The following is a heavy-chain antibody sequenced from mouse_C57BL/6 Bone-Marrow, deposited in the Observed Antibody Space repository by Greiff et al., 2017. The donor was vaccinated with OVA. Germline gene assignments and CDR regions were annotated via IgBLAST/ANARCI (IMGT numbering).Heavy chain of an antibody. D-gene: IGHD2-2*01. Sequence: QVQLQQSGAELVRPGASVKLSCKASGYTFTDSFINWVKQRPGQGLEWIARFYPGSGDTYYNEKFKGKATLTAEKSSSTAYRQLSSLTSEDSAVYCCARSAGYFFDYWGQGTTLTVSS. CDR1: GYTFTDSF. J-gene: IGHJ2*01. V-gene: IGHV1-76*01. CDR2: FYPGSGDT. CDR3: ARSAGYFFDY.